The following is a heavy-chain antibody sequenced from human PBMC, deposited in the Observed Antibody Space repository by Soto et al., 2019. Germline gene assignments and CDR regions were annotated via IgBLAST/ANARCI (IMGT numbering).Heavy chain of an antibody. D-gene: IGHD3-22*01. CDR2: ISGSGGST. V-gene: IGHV3-23*01. Sequence: SLRLSCAASGFTFSSYAMSWVRQAPGKGLEWVSAISGSGGSTYYADSVKGRFTISRDNSKNTLYLQMNSLRAEDTAVYYCAKNNYYYDSSGYYYLGFDYWGQGTLVTSPQ. CDR1: GFTFSSYA. J-gene: IGHJ4*02. CDR3: AKNNYYYDSSGYYYLGFDY.